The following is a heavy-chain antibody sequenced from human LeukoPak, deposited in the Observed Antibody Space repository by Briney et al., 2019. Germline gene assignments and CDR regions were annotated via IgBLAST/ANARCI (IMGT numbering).Heavy chain of an antibody. V-gene: IGHV3-48*01. CDR2: ISSTSSTI. Sequence: GECLRLSCAASGFTFANYNFNWVRQAPGKGLEWVSYISSTSSTIYYADSMKGRFTISRDNAKNSLYLQMNSLRAEDTAVYYCARDPPHGMDVWGQGTTVTVSS. CDR3: ARDPPHGMDV. CDR1: GFTFANYN. J-gene: IGHJ6*02.